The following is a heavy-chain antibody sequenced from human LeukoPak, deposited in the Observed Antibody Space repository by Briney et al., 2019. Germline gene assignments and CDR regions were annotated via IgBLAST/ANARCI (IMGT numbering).Heavy chain of an antibody. Sequence: SETLSLTCTVPGGSISSSSYYWGWIRQPPGKGLEWIGSIYYSGSTYYNPSLKSRVTISVDTSKNQFSLKLSSVTAADTAVYYCARLRAGSYLFDYWGQGTLVTVSS. CDR1: GGSISSSSYY. CDR3: ARLRAGSYLFDY. J-gene: IGHJ4*02. V-gene: IGHV4-39*01. CDR2: IYYSGST. D-gene: IGHD1-26*01.